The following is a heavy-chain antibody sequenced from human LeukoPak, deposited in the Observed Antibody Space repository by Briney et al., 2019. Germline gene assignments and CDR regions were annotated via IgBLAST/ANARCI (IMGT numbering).Heavy chain of an antibody. CDR2: ISYSGST. Sequence: SETLSLTCTVSGGSISSGGYYWSWIRQHPGKGLEWIGYISYSGSTYYNPSLKSRLTISVDKSKNQFSLKLSSVTAADTAVYYCARTEFYYDGNGYPLIDAFDIWGQGTMVTVSS. CDR3: ARTEFYYDGNGYPLIDAFDI. CDR1: GGSISSGGYY. J-gene: IGHJ3*02. V-gene: IGHV4-31*03. D-gene: IGHD3-22*01.